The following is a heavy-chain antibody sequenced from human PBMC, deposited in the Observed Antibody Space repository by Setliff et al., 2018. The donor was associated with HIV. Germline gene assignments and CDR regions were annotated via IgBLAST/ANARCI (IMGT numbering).Heavy chain of an antibody. CDR2: IKQDGSEK. CDR1: GFTFSTYW. V-gene: IGHV3-7*03. J-gene: IGHJ4*02. CDR3: ARETIWSGHSYFDY. D-gene: IGHD3-3*01. Sequence: GGSLRLSCAASGFTFSTYWMTWVRQAPGKGLEWVANIKQDGSEKNYVDSVKGRITISRDNAKNSVYLQRNSLRAEDTAVYYCARETIWSGHSYFDYWGQGTLVTVSS.